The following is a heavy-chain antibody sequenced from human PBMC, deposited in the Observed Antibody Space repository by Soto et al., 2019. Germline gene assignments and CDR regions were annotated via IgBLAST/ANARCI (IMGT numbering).Heavy chain of an antibody. Sequence: ASVKVSCKASGYTFTSYDINWVRQATGQGLEWMGIINPSGGSTSYAQKFQGRVTMTRDTSTSTVYMELSSLRSEDTAVYYCARVKARIVGAIDFDYWGQGTLVTVSS. CDR3: ARVKARIVGAIDFDY. J-gene: IGHJ4*02. V-gene: IGHV1-46*01. CDR2: INPSGGST. CDR1: GYTFTSYD. D-gene: IGHD1-26*01.